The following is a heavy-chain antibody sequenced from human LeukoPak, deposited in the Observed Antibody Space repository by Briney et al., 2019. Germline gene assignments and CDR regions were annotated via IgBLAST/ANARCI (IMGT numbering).Heavy chain of an antibody. J-gene: IGHJ4*02. V-gene: IGHV4-34*01. CDR2: INHSGST. CDR3: ARGPLINPLDY. CDR1: GGSFSGYY. Sequence: SETLSLTCAVYGGSFSGYYWSWIRQPPGKGLEWIGEINHSGSTNYNPSLKSRVTISVVTSKNQFSLKLSSVTAADTAVYYCARGPLINPLDYWGQGTLVTVSS.